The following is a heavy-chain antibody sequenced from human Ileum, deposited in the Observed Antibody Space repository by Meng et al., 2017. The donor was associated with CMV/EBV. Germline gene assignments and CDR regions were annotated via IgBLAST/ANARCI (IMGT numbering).Heavy chain of an antibody. V-gene: IGHV4-30-4*08. D-gene: IGHD3-9*01. CDR1: DYY. CDR3: ARVTQPTTYYDILTGQGVGFDP. J-gene: IGHJ5*02. Sequence: DYYWSWIRQPPGKCLEWIGYIYYSGSTYYNPSLKSRVTISVDTSKNQFSLKLSSVTAADTAVYYCARVTQPTTYYDILTGQGVGFDPWGQGTLVTVSS. CDR2: IYYSGST.